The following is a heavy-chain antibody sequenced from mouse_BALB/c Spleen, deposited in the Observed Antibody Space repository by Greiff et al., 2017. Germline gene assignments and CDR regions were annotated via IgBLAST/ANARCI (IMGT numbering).Heavy chain of an antibody. CDR2: ISYSGST. Sequence: EVQLQESGPGLVKPSQSLSLTCTVTGYSITSDYAWNWIRQFPGNKLEWMGYISYSGSTSYNPSLKSRSSITRDTSKNQFFLQLNSVTTEDTATFYCAMMYYGYLLAYWGQGTLVTVSA. CDR3: AMMYYGYLLAY. J-gene: IGHJ3*01. CDR1: GYSITSDYA. D-gene: IGHD1-2*01. V-gene: IGHV3-2*02.